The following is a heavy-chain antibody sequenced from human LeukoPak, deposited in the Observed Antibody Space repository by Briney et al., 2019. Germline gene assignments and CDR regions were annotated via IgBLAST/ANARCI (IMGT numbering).Heavy chain of an antibody. CDR2: IYHSGST. CDR3: ARRRTYYYDSSGYSVSDY. CDR1: GYSISSGYY. J-gene: IGHJ4*02. Sequence: PSETLSLTCAVSGYSISSGYYWGWIRQPPGKGLEWIGSIYHSGSTYYNPSLKSRVTISVDTSKNQFSLKLSSVTAADTAVYYCARRRTYYYDSSGYSVSDYLGQGTLVTVSS. D-gene: IGHD3-22*01. V-gene: IGHV4-38-2*01.